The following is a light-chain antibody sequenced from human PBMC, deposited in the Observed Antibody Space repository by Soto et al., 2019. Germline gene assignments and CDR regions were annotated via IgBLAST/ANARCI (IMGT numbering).Light chain of an antibody. CDR3: VAWDDSLSGGV. V-gene: IGLV1-47*01. CDR1: RSNIGSNY. J-gene: IGLJ7*01. Sequence: QSVLTQPPTASGTPGQRVTISCSGSRSNIGSNYVYWYQQVPGTAPKLLIYRNDQRPSAVPDRFSGSKSGPSASLAISGLRSEDEADYYCVAWDDSLSGGVFGGGTQLTVL. CDR2: RND.